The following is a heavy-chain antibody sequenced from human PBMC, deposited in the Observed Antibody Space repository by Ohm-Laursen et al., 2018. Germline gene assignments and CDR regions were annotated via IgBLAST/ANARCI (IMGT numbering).Heavy chain of an antibody. CDR1: GYTFTGYY. Sequence: GATVKISCKASGYTFTGYYMHWVRQAPGQGLEWVGWINPNSGGTNYAQKFQGRVTMTRDTSISTAYMELSRLRSEDTAVYYCARETHDGRRMAVAERSAFDIWGQGTMVTVSS. V-gene: IGHV1-2*02. D-gene: IGHD6-19*01. CDR2: INPNSGGT. J-gene: IGHJ3*02. CDR3: ARETHDGRRMAVAERSAFDI.